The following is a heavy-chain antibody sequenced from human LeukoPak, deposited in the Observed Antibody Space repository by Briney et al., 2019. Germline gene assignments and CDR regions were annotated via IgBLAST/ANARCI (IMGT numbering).Heavy chain of an antibody. J-gene: IGHJ4*02. V-gene: IGHV1-46*01. CDR2: INPSGGST. CDR1: GYTFTRYY. CDR3: ASIRDGYNTFDY. D-gene: IGHD5-24*01. Sequence: ASVKVSCKASGYTFTRYYMHWVRQAPGQGLEWMGIINPSGGSTSYAQKFQGRVTMTRVTSTSTVYMELSSLRSEDTAVYSCASIRDGYNTFDYWGQGTLVTVSS.